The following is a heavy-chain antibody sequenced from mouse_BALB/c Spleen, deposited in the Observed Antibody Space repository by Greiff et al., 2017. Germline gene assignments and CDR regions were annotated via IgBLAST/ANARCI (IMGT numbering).Heavy chain of an antibody. J-gene: IGHJ3*01. D-gene: IGHD2-1*01. CDR2: ISTYYGDA. CDR3: ARPDGNYPAWFAY. V-gene: IGHV1S137*01. CDR1: GYTFTDYA. Sequence: VQGVESGAELVRPGVSVKISCKGSGYTFTDYAMHWVKQSHAKSLEWIGVISTYYGDASYNQKFKGKATMTVDKSSSTAYMELARLTSEDSAIYYCARPDGNYPAWFAYWGQGTLVTVSA.